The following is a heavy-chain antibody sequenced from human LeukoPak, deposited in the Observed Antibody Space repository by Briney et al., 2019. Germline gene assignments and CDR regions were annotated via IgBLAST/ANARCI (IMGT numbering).Heavy chain of an antibody. Sequence: ASVTVSCKASGCTFTSYAMNWVRQAPGQGLEWMGWINTNTGNPTYAQGFTGRFVFSLDTSVSTAYLQISSLKAEDTAVYYCARDGVGLRLGELSLTYYFDYWGQGTLVTVSS. D-gene: IGHD3-16*02. CDR2: INTNTGNP. CDR1: GCTFTSYA. CDR3: ARDGVGLRLGELSLTYYFDY. V-gene: IGHV7-4-1*02. J-gene: IGHJ4*02.